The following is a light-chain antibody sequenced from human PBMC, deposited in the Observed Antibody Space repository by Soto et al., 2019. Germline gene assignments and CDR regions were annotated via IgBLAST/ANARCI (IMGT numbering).Light chain of an antibody. CDR3: VAWDDSLSGYV. J-gene: IGLJ1*01. V-gene: IGLV1-47*02. Sequence: QSVLTQPPSASGTPGQRVTISCSGSSSNIGSNSVYWYQQLPGTAPKLLIYTNNQRPSGVPDRFSGSKSGTSASLAISGLRSEDEADYYCVAWDDSLSGYVFGTGTKLTVL. CDR1: SSNIGSNS. CDR2: TNN.